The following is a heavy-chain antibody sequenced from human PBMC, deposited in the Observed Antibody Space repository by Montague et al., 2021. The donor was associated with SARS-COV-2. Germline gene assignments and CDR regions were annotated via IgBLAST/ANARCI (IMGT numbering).Heavy chain of an antibody. J-gene: IGHJ3*02. D-gene: IGHD3-22*01. Sequence: SETLSLTCTVSGGSISSSSYYWGWIRPPPGKGLEWIGSIYYSGSTYYNPSLKSRVTISVDTSKNQFALKLSSVTAADAAVYHCASPTYYYDSSGSDAFDIWGQGTMVTVSS. CDR2: IYYSGST. CDR1: GGSISSSSYY. CDR3: ASPTYYYDSSGSDAFDI. V-gene: IGHV4-39*01.